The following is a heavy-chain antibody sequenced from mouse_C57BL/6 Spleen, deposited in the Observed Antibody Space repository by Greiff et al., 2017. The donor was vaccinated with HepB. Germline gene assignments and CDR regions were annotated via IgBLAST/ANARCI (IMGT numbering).Heavy chain of an antibody. J-gene: IGHJ1*03. CDR3: ARDAVLRYWYFDV. V-gene: IGHV7-1*01. CDR1: GFTFSDFY. D-gene: IGHD1-1*01. Sequence: EVMLVESGGGLVQSGRSLRLSCATSGFTFSDFYMEWVRQAPGKGLEWIAASRNKANDYTTEYSASVKGRFIVSRDTSQSILYLQMNALRAEDTAIYYCARDAVLRYWYFDVWGTGTTVTVSS. CDR2: SRNKANDYTT.